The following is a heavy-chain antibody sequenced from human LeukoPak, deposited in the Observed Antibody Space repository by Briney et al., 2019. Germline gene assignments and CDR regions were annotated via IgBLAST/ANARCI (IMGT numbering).Heavy chain of an antibody. Sequence: GESLKISCKGSGYSFTSYWISWVRQMPGKGLEWMGRIDPSDSYTNYSPSFQGHVTISADKSISTAYLQWSSLKASDTAMYYCARLGLRLQFIGEFDYWGQGTLVTVSS. J-gene: IGHJ4*02. CDR2: IDPSDSYT. CDR1: GYSFTSYW. D-gene: IGHD4-11*01. CDR3: ARLGLRLQFIGEFDY. V-gene: IGHV5-10-1*01.